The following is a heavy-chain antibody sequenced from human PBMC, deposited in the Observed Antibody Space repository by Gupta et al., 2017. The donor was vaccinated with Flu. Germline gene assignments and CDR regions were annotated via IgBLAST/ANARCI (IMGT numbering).Heavy chain of an antibody. J-gene: IGHJ4*02. CDR1: GGAFRRYY. CDR2: INHSGST. CDR3: ARGVGPPYDYVWGSYRHPQYYFDD. V-gene: IGHV4-34*01. D-gene: IGHD3-16*02. Sequence: VQLQQWGAGLLKPSDTLSLTCAVYGGAFRRYYWSWLRQPPGKWLEWIGEINHSGSTNYNPSPKSRVNISVDTSKNEFSLKLSSVTAADTAVYYCARGVGPPYDYVWGSYRHPQYYFDDWGQGTLVTVSS.